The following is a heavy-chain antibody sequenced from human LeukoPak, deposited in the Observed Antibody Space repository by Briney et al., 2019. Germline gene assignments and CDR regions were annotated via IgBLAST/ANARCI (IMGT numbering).Heavy chain of an antibody. CDR3: ARANWNYDAFDI. Sequence: ASVKVSCKASGYTFTSYGISWVRQAPGQGLEWMGWISAYNGNTNYAQTLQGRVTMTTDTSTSTAYMELRSLRSDDTAVYYCARANWNYDAFDIWGQGTMVTVSS. CDR2: ISAYNGNT. CDR1: GYTFTSYG. J-gene: IGHJ3*02. D-gene: IGHD1-7*01. V-gene: IGHV1-18*01.